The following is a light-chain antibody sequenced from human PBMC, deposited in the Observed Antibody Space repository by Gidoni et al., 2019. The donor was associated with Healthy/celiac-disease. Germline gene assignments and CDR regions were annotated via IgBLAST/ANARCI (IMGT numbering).Light chain of an antibody. Sequence: EIVLTQSPGTLSLSPGERATLSCRASQSVSSSYLAWYQQKPGQAPRLLIYGASSRATGIPARFSGSGSGTDFTLTISRLEPEDFAVYYCQQYGSSPGTFGGXTKVEIK. CDR3: QQYGSSPGT. J-gene: IGKJ4*01. V-gene: IGKV3-20*01. CDR1: QSVSSSY. CDR2: GAS.